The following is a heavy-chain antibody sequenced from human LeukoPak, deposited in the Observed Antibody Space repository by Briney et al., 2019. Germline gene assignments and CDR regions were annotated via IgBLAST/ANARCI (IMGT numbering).Heavy chain of an antibody. V-gene: IGHV4-59*12. CDR3: ASGPKTGTIYYYYYYMDV. J-gene: IGHJ6*03. Sequence: PSETLSLTCTVSGGSISSYYWSWIRQPPGKGLEWIAYIYYSGSTNYNPSLKSRVTISVDTSKNQFSLKLSSVTAADTAVYYCASGPKTGTIYYYYYYMDVWGKGTTVTVSS. CDR1: GGSISSYY. CDR2: IYYSGST. D-gene: IGHD1-1*01.